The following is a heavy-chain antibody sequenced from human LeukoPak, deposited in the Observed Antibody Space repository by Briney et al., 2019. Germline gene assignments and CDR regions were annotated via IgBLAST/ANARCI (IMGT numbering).Heavy chain of an antibody. D-gene: IGHD3-10*01. J-gene: IGHJ4*02. CDR1: GGTFSSYA. Sequence: VASVKVSCKASGGTFSSYAISWVRQAPGQGLEWMGWISAYNGNTNYAQKLQGRVTMTTDTSTSTAYMELRSLRSDDTAVYYCGFTLRLEGDSPIDYWGQGTLVTVSS. CDR3: GFTLRLEGDSPIDY. V-gene: IGHV1-18*01. CDR2: ISAYNGNT.